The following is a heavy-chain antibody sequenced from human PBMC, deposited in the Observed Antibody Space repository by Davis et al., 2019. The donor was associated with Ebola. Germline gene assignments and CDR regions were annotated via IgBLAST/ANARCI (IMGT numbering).Heavy chain of an antibody. CDR1: GGSFSGYY. V-gene: IGHV4-34*01. CDR3: ARGGKGIAARPVDY. CDR2: INHSGST. J-gene: IGHJ4*02. Sequence: GSLRLSCAVYGGSFSGYYWSWIRQPPGKGLEWIGEINHSGSTNYNPSLKSRVTISVDTSKNQFSLKLSSVTAADTAVYYCARGGKGIAARPVDYWGQGTLVTVSS. D-gene: IGHD6-6*01.